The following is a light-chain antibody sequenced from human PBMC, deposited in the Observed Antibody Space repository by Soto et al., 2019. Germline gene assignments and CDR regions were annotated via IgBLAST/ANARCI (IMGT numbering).Light chain of an antibody. CDR2: KAS. Sequence: DIHVTQSPSPLSASVGDRVTITCRASQSISSWLAWYQQRPGKAPKLLIYKASSLESGVPSRFSGSGSGTEFTLTISSLQPDDFATYYCQLYNSYPITFGQGTRLEIK. CDR3: QLYNSYPIT. CDR1: QSISSW. V-gene: IGKV1-5*03. J-gene: IGKJ5*01.